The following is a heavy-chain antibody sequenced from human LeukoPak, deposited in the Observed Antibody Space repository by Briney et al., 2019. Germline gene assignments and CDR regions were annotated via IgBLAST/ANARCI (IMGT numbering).Heavy chain of an antibody. CDR2: ISGSGGST. V-gene: IGHV3-23*01. CDR1: GLTFSSYA. J-gene: IGHJ4*02. CDR3: ARVAAGYSVNYFDY. D-gene: IGHD4-23*01. Sequence: GGSLRLSCAASGLTFSSYAMSWVRQAPGKGLEWVSVISGSGGSTYYADSVKGRFTISRDNVENSLYLQMNSLRDEDTAVYYCARVAAGYSVNYFDYWGQGTLVTVSS.